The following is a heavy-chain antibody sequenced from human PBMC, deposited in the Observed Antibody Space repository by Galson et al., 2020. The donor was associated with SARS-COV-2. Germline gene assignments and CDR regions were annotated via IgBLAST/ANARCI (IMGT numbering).Heavy chain of an antibody. J-gene: IGHJ3*01. CDR2: IKQDGSEK. Sequence: GESLKISCEASGFTFTSYWMTWVRQAPGKGLEWVANIKQDGSEKYYVDSVKGRFTISRDNAKNSLYLQMHSLRVEDTAVYYCAASGSYVWGQGTMVTVSS. CDR3: AASGSYV. D-gene: IGHD1-26*01. CDR1: GFTFTSYW. V-gene: IGHV3-7*01.